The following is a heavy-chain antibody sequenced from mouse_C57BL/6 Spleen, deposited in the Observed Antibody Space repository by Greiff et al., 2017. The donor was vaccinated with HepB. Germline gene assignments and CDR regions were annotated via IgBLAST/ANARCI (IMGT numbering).Heavy chain of an antibody. D-gene: IGHD2-4*01. V-gene: IGHV5-17*01. CDR2: ISSGSSTI. Sequence: EVQVVESGGGLVKPGGSLKLSCAASGFTFSDYGMHWVRQAPEKGLEWVAYISSGSSTIYYADTVKGRFTISRDNAKNTLFLQMTSLRSEDTAMYYCARDEWDYARWWYFDVWGTGTTVTVSS. J-gene: IGHJ1*03. CDR3: ARDEWDYARWWYFDV. CDR1: GFTFSDYG.